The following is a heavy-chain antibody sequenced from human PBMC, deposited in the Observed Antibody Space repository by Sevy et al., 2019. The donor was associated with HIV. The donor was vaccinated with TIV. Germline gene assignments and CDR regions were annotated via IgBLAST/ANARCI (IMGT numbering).Heavy chain of an antibody. D-gene: IGHD2-15*01. CDR3: ARSAYCSGGSCYSYIDY. J-gene: IGHJ4*02. V-gene: IGHV1-18*04. CDR2: ISAYNGNT. Sequence: ASIKVSCKASGYTFTSYGISCVRQAPGQGLEWMGWISAYNGNTNYAQKLQGRVTMTTDTSTSTAYMELRSLRSDDTAVYYCARSAYCSGGSCYSYIDYWGQGTLVTVSS. CDR1: GYTFTSYG.